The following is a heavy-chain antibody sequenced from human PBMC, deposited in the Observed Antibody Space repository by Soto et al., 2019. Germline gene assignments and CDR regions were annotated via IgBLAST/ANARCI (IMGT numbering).Heavy chain of an antibody. V-gene: IGHV1-69*02. CDR3: ASPPVIAVAGTRLPLL. CDR1: GGTFSSYT. J-gene: IGHJ4*02. Sequence: QVQLVQSGAEVKKPGSSVKVSCKASGGTFSSYTISWVRQAPGQGLEWMGRIIPILGIANYAQKFQGRVTITASKSTSTAYRELSSLGSEDTAVYYCASPPVIAVAGTRLPLLWGQGTLVTVSS. D-gene: IGHD6-19*01. CDR2: IIPILGIA.